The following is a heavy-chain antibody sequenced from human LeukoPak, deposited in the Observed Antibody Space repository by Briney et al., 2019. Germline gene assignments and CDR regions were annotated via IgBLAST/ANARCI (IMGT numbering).Heavy chain of an antibody. CDR1: GFTFSSYA. CDR3: ARLYRGVDAFDI. J-gene: IGHJ3*02. V-gene: IGHV3-7*05. Sequence: GGSLRLSCAASGFTFSSYAMSWVRQAPGKGLEWVANIKEDGSEKDYVDSVKGRFTISRDNAKNSLYLQMNSLRAEDTAVYYCARLYRGVDAFDIWGQGTVVTVSS. D-gene: IGHD3-10*01. CDR2: IKEDGSEK.